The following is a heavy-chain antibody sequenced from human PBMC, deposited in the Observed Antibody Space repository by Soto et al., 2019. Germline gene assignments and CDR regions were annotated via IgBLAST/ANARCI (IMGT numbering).Heavy chain of an antibody. J-gene: IGHJ4*02. CDR3: AKDFHFFHTGAFYN. D-gene: IGHD2-8*02. Sequence: GGSLRLSCAASGFTFTNYAMHWVRQAPGKGLEWVAVISYDGSTKYSADSVKGRFTISRDNSMNTLYLQMDSLRAEDTAIYFCAKDFHFFHTGAFYNWGQGSLVTVSS. CDR2: ISYDGSTK. CDR1: GFTFTNYA. V-gene: IGHV3-30*18.